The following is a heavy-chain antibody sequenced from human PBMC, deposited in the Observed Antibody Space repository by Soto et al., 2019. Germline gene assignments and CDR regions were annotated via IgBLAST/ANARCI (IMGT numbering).Heavy chain of an antibody. J-gene: IGHJ4*02. V-gene: IGHV1-18*04. CDR1: GYTFTSYG. CDR2: ISAYNGNT. CDR3: AREVLYCGGDCRYYFDY. D-gene: IGHD2-21*02. Sequence: GASVKVSCKASGYTFTSYGISWVRQAPGQGLEWMGWISAYNGNTNYAQKLQGRVTMTTDTSTSTAYMELRSLRSDDTAVYYCAREVLYCGGDCRYYFDYWGQGTLVTVSS.